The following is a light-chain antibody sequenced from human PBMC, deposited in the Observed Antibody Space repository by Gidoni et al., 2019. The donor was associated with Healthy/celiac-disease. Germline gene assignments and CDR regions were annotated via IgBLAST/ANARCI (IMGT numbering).Light chain of an antibody. V-gene: IGKV3-15*01. Sequence: EVVMTQSPAIVSVSPGDTATLSCRASQAINSNLAWYQQRPGQAPSLLIYGASTRATGIPARFSGSGSGTEFTLTISSLQFEDFAVYYCHQYRNWPSLTFGGGTKVDIK. CDR2: GAS. CDR3: HQYRNWPSLT. J-gene: IGKJ4*01. CDR1: QAINSN.